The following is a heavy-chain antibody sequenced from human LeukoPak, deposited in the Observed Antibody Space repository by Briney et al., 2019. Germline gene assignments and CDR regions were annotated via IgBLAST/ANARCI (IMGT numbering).Heavy chain of an antibody. CDR2: IYSSGST. Sequence: PSHTLSLICTVSGASISSGDYHWTWIRQPPGKGLEWIGYIYSSGSTYYNPSLKSRVSISVDTSKNHFSLQLTSVTAADTAVYYCATRFSGRPFDPWGQGTLVTVSS. V-gene: IGHV4-30-4*08. CDR3: ATRFSGRPFDP. D-gene: IGHD1-26*01. CDR1: GASISSGDYH. J-gene: IGHJ5*02.